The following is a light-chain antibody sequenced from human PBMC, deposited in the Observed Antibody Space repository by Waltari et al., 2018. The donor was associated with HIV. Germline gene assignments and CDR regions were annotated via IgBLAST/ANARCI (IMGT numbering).Light chain of an antibody. CDR2: GAS. CDR3: QQYGSSPT. CDR1: QSVSSSY. Sequence: VLTQSPGTLSLSPGERATLSCRASQSVSSSYLAWSQQKPGQAPRLLIYGASSRATGIPDRFSGSGSGTDFTLSISRLEPEDFAVYYCQQYGSSPTFGQGTKLEIK. J-gene: IGKJ2*01. V-gene: IGKV3-20*01.